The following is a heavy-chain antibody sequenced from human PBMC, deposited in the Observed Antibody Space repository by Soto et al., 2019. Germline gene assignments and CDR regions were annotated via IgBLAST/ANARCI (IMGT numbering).Heavy chain of an antibody. Sequence: QLQLQESGSGLVKPSQTLSLTCAVSGGSISSDGYSWSWIRQPPGKGLGWIGYINHSGSTYYYPSLKNPGTISVDKAKNQSSLKLSSVTAADTAVYYCARACSSVPPLGFDPWGQGTLVTVSS. J-gene: IGHJ5*02. CDR2: INHSGST. CDR1: GGSISSDGYS. D-gene: IGHD6-25*01. CDR3: ARACSSVPPLGFDP. V-gene: IGHV4-30-2*01.